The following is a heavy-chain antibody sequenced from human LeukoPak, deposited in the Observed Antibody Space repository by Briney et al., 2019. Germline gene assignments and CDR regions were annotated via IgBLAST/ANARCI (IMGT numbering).Heavy chain of an antibody. CDR3: ARGRGTIFGVVITNWFDP. J-gene: IGHJ5*02. CDR1: GGSISSSSYY. Sequence: SETLSLTCTVSGGSISSSSYYWGWIRQPPGKGLEWIGSIYYSGSTYYNPSLKSRVTISVDTSKNQFSLKLSSVTAADTAVYYCARGRGTIFGVVITNWFDPWGQGTLVTVSS. CDR2: IYYSGST. V-gene: IGHV4-39*07. D-gene: IGHD3-3*01.